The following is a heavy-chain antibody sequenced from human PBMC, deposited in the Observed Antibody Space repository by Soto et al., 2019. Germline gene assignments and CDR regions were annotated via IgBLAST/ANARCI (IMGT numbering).Heavy chain of an antibody. CDR3: TRDDVHFNGDRYYGVPMDV. Sequence: EVQLVESGGDLVQPGGSLRLSCAASGFSVSSKYMSWVRQAPGKGLEWVSLIQSGGTTYYAGSVKGRFTISRDYSENTLFLHMNSLRVEDTAVYYCTRDDVHFNGDRYYGVPMDVWDKGTTVTVSA. J-gene: IGHJ6*04. V-gene: IGHV3-66*01. CDR2: IQSGGTT. D-gene: IGHD2-8*01. CDR1: GFSVSSKY.